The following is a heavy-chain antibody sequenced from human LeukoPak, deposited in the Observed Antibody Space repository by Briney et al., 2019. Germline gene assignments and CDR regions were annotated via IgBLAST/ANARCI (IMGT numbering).Heavy chain of an antibody. J-gene: IGHJ5*02. Sequence: SETLSLTCTVSGGSISSSSYYWGWLRQPPGKGLVWFGSIYCSGLAYYGPSLKRPVTVSVDTSMHQLSLKLCSLIVAETPVYSFARHRGRNWNCASYWFDPWGQGTLVTVSS. V-gene: IGHV4-39*01. CDR3: ARHRGRNWNCASYWFDP. CDR1: GGSISSSSYY. D-gene: IGHD1-7*01. CDR2: IYCSGLA.